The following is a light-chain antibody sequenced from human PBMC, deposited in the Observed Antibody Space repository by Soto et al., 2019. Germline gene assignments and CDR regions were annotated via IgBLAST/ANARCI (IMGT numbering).Light chain of an antibody. V-gene: IGKV1-27*01. CDR2: AAS. CDR3: QKYNSAHPS. CDR1: QGISNY. Sequence: DIQMTQSPSSLSASVGDRVTITCRASQGISNYLACYQQKPGKVPKLLIYAASTLQSGVPSRFSGSGSGTDFTLTISSLQTEHVATYYCQKYNSAHPSFGGATKVEIK. J-gene: IGKJ4*01.